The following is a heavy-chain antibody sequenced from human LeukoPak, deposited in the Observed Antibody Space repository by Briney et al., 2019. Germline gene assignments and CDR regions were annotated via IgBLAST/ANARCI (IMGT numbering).Heavy chain of an antibody. V-gene: IGHV1-18*01. CDR1: GYTFTSYG. Sequence: SVKVSCKASGYTFTSYGISWVRQAPGQGLEWMGWISADNGNTNYAQKLQGRVTMTTDTSTSTAYMELRSLRSDDTAVYYCARHDYDILTGYYPHYGMDVWGQGTTVTVSS. CDR3: ARHDYDILTGYYPHYGMDV. CDR2: ISADNGNT. D-gene: IGHD3-9*01. J-gene: IGHJ6*02.